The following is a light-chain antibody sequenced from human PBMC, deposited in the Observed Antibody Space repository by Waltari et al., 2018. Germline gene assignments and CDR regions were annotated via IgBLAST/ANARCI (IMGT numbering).Light chain of an antibody. CDR1: NNNVGYLR. V-gene: IGLV10-54*01. CDR3: SAWDNSLSAWL. Sequence: QAGLTQPPSVSKGSRQTATLTCTGHNNNVGYLRAAWLQQHQGPPPKLLSHTNSGRPSGISERISASRSGNIASLTITGLQPEDEADYYCSAWDNSLSAWLFGGGTKLTV. CDR2: TNS. J-gene: IGLJ2*01.